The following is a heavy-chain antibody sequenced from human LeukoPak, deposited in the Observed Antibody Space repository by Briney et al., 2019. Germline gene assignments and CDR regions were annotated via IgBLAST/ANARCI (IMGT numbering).Heavy chain of an antibody. CDR2: ISPDTAHT. CDR1: GFTFSDYY. D-gene: IGHD6-13*01. J-gene: IGHJ4*02. V-gene: IGHV3-11*06. Sequence: GGSLRLSCAASGFTFSDYYMSWIRQAPGKGLEWISFISPDTAHTDYAGSVKGRFTISRDNAKNSLYLQMISLRAEDTALYYCARTLAAGTLDYWGQGTLVTVSS. CDR3: ARTLAAGTLDY.